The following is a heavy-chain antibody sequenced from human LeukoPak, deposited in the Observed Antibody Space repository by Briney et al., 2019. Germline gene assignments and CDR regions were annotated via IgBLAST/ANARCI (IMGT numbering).Heavy chain of an antibody. CDR1: GFTFSNYA. CDR3: ARGGNIGYDYNAFDI. CDR2: ITRSGTTI. J-gene: IGHJ3*02. D-gene: IGHD3-22*01. V-gene: IGHV3-48*03. Sequence: PGGSLRLSCAASGFTFSNYAMHWVRQAPGKGLEWVSYITRSGTTIKYADAVKGRFTISRDNAKNSLYLQMNSLRDEDTAVYYCARGGNIGYDYNAFDIWGQGAMVTVSS.